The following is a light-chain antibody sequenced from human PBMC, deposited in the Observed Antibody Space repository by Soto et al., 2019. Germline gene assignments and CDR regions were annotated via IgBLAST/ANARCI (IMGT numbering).Light chain of an antibody. J-gene: IGKJ1*01. CDR3: QQYGSSPWT. V-gene: IGKV4-1*01. CDR1: QSVVYSSNNENY. CDR2: GAS. Sequence: DIVVTPSPDSLAVALCERATISCKSSQSVVYSSNNENYLAWYQQKPGQAPRLLIYGASIRATGIPARFSGSGSGTDFTLTISRLEPEDFAVYYCQQYGSSPWTFGQGTKVDI.